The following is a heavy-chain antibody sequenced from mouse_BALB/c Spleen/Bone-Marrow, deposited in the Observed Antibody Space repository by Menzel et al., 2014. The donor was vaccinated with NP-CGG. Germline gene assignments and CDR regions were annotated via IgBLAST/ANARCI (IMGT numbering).Heavy chain of an antibody. Sequence: VQLKESGAELVKPGASVKLSCTASGFNIKDTYMYWVKQRPEQGLEWIGRIDPANGNTKYDPKFQDKATITADTSSNTAYLQLSSLTSEDTAVCYCARYYYGSSLFAYWGQGTLVTVSA. J-gene: IGHJ3*01. CDR1: GFNIKDTY. D-gene: IGHD1-1*01. V-gene: IGHV14-3*02. CDR3: ARYYYGSSLFAY. CDR2: IDPANGNT.